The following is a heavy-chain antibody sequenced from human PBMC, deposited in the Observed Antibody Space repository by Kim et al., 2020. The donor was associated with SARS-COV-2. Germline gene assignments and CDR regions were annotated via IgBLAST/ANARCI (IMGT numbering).Heavy chain of an antibody. CDR3: ARMSRWGYYYYYYGMDV. Sequence: ASVKVSCKASGYTFTGYYMHWVRQAPGQGLEWMGWINPNSGGTNYAQKFQGRVTMTRDTSISTAYMELSRLRSDDTAVYYCARMSRWGYYYYYYGMDVWGQGTTVTVSS. J-gene: IGHJ6*02. V-gene: IGHV1-2*02. D-gene: IGHD3-16*01. CDR2: INPNSGGT. CDR1: GYTFTGYY.